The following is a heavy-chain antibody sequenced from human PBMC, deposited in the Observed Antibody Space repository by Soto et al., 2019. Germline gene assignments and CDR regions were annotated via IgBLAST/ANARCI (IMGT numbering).Heavy chain of an antibody. J-gene: IGHJ5*02. CDR1: GGSFSGYY. CDR3: ARVSITMTEGGLFDP. Sequence: PSETLSLTCAVYGGSFSGYYWSWIRQPPGKGLEWIGEINHSGSTNYNPSLKSRVTISVDTSKNQFSLKLSSVTAADTAVYYCARVSITMTEGGLFDPWGQGTLVTVSS. D-gene: IGHD3-22*01. V-gene: IGHV4-34*01. CDR2: INHSGST.